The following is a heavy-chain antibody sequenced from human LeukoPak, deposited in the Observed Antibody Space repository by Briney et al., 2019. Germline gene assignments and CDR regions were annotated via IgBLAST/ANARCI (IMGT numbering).Heavy chain of an antibody. D-gene: IGHD4-17*01. Sequence: ASVTVSCKASGYTFTSYDINWVRQATGQGLEWMGWMNPNSGNTGYAQKFQGRVTMTRNTSISTAYMELSSLRSEDTAVYYCARVDYGDYVADYWGQGTLVTVSS. CDR2: MNPNSGNT. V-gene: IGHV1-8*01. CDR1: GYTFTSYD. J-gene: IGHJ4*02. CDR3: ARVDYGDYVADY.